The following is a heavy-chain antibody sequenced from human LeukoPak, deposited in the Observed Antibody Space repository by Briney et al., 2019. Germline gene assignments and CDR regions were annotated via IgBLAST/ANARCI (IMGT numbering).Heavy chain of an antibody. CDR1: GGPISSGDYY. D-gene: IGHD5-12*01. CDR2: IYYSGST. CDR3: ARAGGYLLYFDS. J-gene: IGHJ4*02. Sequence: SQTLSLTCTVSGGPISSGDYYWSWIRQPPGKGLEWIGYIYYSGSTYYNPSLKSRVTISVDTSKNQFSLKLSSVTAADTAVYYCARAGGYLLYFDSWGQGTLATVSS. V-gene: IGHV4-30-4*08.